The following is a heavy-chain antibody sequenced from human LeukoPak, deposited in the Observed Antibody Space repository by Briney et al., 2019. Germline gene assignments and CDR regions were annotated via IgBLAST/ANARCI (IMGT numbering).Heavy chain of an antibody. Sequence: GGSLRLSCAASGFTFSSYSMNWVRRAPGKGLEWVSSISSSSSYIYYADSVKGRFTISRDNAKNSLYLQMNSLRAEDTAVYYCARDLTQQLVGGWFDPWGQGTLVTVSS. J-gene: IGHJ5*02. CDR1: GFTFSSYS. CDR3: ARDLTQQLVGGWFDP. D-gene: IGHD6-13*01. CDR2: ISSSSSYI. V-gene: IGHV3-21*01.